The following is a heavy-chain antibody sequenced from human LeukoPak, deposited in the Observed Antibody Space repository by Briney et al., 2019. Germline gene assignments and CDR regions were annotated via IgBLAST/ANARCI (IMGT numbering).Heavy chain of an antibody. CDR3: ARSIAAAGMATGYY. V-gene: IGHV1-69*05. J-gene: IGHJ4*02. CDR1: GGTFISYA. CDR2: IIPIFGTA. D-gene: IGHD6-13*01. Sequence: SVKVSCKASGGTFISYAISWVRQAPGQGLEWMGGIIPIFGTANYAQKFQGRVTITTDESTSTAYMELSSLRSEDTAVYYCARSIAAAGMATGYYWGQGTLVTVSS.